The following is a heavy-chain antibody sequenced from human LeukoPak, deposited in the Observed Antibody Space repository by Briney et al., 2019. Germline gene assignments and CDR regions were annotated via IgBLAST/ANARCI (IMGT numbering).Heavy chain of an antibody. CDR3: ALIAATGVERGWFDP. J-gene: IGHJ5*02. D-gene: IGHD6-13*01. CDR2: ISGSGGST. V-gene: IGHV3-23*01. CDR1: GFTFSSYS. Sequence: GGSLRLSCAASGFTFSSYSMSWVRQAPGKGLEWVSAISGSGGSTYYADSVKGRFTISRDNSKNTLYLQMNSLRAEDTAVYYCALIAATGVERGWFDPWGQGTLVTVSS.